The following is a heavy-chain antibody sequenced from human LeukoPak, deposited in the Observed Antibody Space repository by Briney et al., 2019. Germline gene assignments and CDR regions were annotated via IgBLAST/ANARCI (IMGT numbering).Heavy chain of an antibody. CDR2: INHSGST. CDR3: ARGFYYFDY. J-gene: IGHJ4*02. Sequence: SETLSLTCAVYGGSFSGYYWSWTRQPPGKGLEWIGEINHSGSTNYNPSLKSRVTISVDTSKNQFSLKLSSVTAADTAVYYCARGFYYFDYWGQGTLVTVSS. V-gene: IGHV4-34*01. CDR1: GGSFSGYY.